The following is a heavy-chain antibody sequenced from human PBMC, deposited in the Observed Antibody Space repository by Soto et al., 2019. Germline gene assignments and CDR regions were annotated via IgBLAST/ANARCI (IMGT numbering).Heavy chain of an antibody. Sequence: EVQLAESGGGLVQPGGSLRLSCVVSGFTLSDHDMDWVRQAPGKGLEWVGRSKRKVGSYTKEDAASVKGRFTISRHDSENSLSLQMDRMNTEDTAVYYCLAFLSGRPYWGRGTLVTVSS. CDR3: LAFLSGRPY. J-gene: IGHJ4*02. CDR1: GFTLSDHD. D-gene: IGHD1-1*01. CDR2: SKRKVGSYTK. V-gene: IGHV3-72*01.